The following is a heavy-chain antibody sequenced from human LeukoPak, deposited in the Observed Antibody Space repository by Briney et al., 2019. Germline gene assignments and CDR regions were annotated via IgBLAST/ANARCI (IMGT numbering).Heavy chain of an antibody. Sequence: PSETLSLTCAVYGGSFSGYYWSWIRQPPGKGLEWIGEINDSGSTNYNPSLKSRVTISVDTSKNQFSLKLSSVTAADTAVYYCANLNPKNDYWGQGTLVTVSS. D-gene: IGHD1-14*01. V-gene: IGHV4-34*01. CDR2: INDSGST. CDR3: ANLNPKNDY. CDR1: GGSFSGYY. J-gene: IGHJ4*02.